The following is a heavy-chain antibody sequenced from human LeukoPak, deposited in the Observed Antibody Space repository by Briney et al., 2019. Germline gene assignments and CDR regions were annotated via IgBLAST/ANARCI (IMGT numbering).Heavy chain of an antibody. D-gene: IGHD2-21*02. CDR3: ARNFYCGGDCAISYFDY. CDR2: ISSSSNKV. J-gene: IGHJ4*02. Sequence: GGSLRLSCAASGFAISDYSMNWVRQVPGKGLEWVSYISSSSNKVYYADSVKGRFTITRDNAKNSLFLQMNSLRADDTAVYYCARNFYCGGDCAISYFDYWGQGTLVTVSS. V-gene: IGHV3-48*01. CDR1: GFAISDYS.